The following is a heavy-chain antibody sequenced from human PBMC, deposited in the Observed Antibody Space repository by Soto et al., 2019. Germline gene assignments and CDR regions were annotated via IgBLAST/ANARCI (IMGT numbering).Heavy chain of an antibody. Sequence: SETLSLTCAVYGGSFSGHFWTWIRQPPGKGLEWIGEINHSGSINYNPSLKSRVTISEDTTENQFSLRLTSVTAADTAVYYCVRGQWLPRGEYWGQGTLVTVSS. V-gene: IGHV4-34*01. CDR1: GGSFSGHF. J-gene: IGHJ4*02. CDR3: VRGQWLPRGEY. CDR2: INHSGSI. D-gene: IGHD6-19*01.